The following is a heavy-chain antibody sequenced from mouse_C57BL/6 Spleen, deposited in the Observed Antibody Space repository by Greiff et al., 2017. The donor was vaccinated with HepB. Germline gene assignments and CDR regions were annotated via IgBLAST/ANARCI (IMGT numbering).Heavy chain of an antibody. CDR2: IDPANGDT. CDR1: GFNIKDDY. J-gene: IGHJ1*03. V-gene: IGHV14-4*01. D-gene: IGHD1-1*01. Sequence: VQLKQSGAELVRPGASVKLSCTASGFNIKDDYMHWVKQRPEQGLEWIGWIDPANGDTEYASKFQGKATITADTSSNTAYLQLSSLTSEDTDVYYCTRAVVAARWYFDVWGTGTTVTVSS. CDR3: TRAVVAARWYFDV.